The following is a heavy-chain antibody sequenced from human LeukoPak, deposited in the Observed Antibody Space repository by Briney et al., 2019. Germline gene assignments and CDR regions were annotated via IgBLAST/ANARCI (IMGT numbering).Heavy chain of an antibody. Sequence: SETLSLTCTVSGYSISSGYYWGWIRQPPGKGLEWIGSIYHSGSTNYNPSLKSRVTMSVDTSKNQFSLKLSSVTAADTAMYYCARDRGGYPAYWGQGTLVTVSS. D-gene: IGHD3-22*01. CDR2: IYHSGST. J-gene: IGHJ4*02. CDR3: ARDRGGYPAY. V-gene: IGHV4-38-2*02. CDR1: GYSISSGYY.